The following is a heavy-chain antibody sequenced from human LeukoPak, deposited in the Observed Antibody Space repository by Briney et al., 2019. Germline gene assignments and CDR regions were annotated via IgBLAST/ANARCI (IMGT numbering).Heavy chain of an antibody. Sequence: WASVKASCKASGYTFTSYDINWVRQATGQGLEWMGWMNPNSGNTGYAQKFQGRVTITRNTSISTAYMELSSLRSEDTAVYYCAREVATQGDNWFDPWGQGTLVTVSS. CDR3: AREVATQGDNWFDP. CDR2: MNPNSGNT. CDR1: GYTFTSYD. D-gene: IGHD5-12*01. J-gene: IGHJ5*02. V-gene: IGHV1-8*03.